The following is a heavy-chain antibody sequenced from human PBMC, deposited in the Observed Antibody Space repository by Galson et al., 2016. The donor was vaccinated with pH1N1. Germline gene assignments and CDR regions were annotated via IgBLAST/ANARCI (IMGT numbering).Heavy chain of an antibody. Sequence: ETLSLTCAVSAYSISSGYYWGWIRQPPGKGLEWIGSIYHSGTTYYNPSLKSRVTISVDTSKNQFSLKLTSVTAADTAVYYCARLSPAGYSRFPRYFDYWGQGTLVTVSS. J-gene: IGHJ4*02. CDR3: ARLSPAGYSRFPRYFDY. CDR1: AYSISSGYY. D-gene: IGHD6-13*01. CDR2: IYHSGTT. V-gene: IGHV4-38-2*01.